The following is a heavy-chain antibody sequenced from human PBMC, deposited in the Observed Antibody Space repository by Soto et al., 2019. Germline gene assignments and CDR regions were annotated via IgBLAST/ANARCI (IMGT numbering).Heavy chain of an antibody. Sequence: GESLKISWKGSGCSFTSFWIGWVRQMPGKGLEWMGIIYPGDSDTRYSPSFQGQVTISADKSISTAYLQWSSLNASDTAMYYCARQYRYDFWSGYYGFDPWGQGTLVTVSS. CDR2: IYPGDSDT. CDR3: ARQYRYDFWSGYYGFDP. CDR1: GCSFTSFW. V-gene: IGHV5-51*01. J-gene: IGHJ5*02. D-gene: IGHD3-3*01.